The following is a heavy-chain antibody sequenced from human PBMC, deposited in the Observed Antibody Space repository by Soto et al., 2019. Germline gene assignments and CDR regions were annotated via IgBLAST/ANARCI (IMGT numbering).Heavy chain of an antibody. V-gene: IGHV1-18*01. CDR2: ISPSSGET. CDR1: GYSFSSYG. J-gene: IGHJ5*02. CDR3: ARDWHPRFDP. Sequence: GASVKVSCKASGYSFSSYGITWVRQAPGQGLEWMGWISPSSGETNYAQKFQGRVTVTTDTSTTTTYLGLRSLKSDDTAVYYCARDWHPRFDPWGPGTLVTVSS.